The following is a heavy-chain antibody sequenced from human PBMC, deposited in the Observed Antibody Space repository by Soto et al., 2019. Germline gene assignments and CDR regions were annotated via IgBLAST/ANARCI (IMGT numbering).Heavy chain of an antibody. CDR3: ASHPPYSAIDY. CDR1: GGFISSSSYH. V-gene: IGHV4-39*01. Sequence: SGTLALTCTVSDHSGGFISSSSYHCGWIRQPPGKGLEWIGNIYYSGSTYYNPSLKSRVTISGDTSKNQFSLRLTSVTAADTAVYYCASHPPYSAIDYWGQETLVTVSS. D-gene: IGHD4-4*01. J-gene: IGHJ4*02. CDR2: IYYSGST.